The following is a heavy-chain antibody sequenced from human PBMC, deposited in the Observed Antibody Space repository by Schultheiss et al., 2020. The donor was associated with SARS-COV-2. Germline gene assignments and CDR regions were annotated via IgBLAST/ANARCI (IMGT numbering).Heavy chain of an antibody. V-gene: IGHV3-23*01. CDR3: ANRGATVGATTFDY. Sequence: GGSLRLSCAASGFTFSSYAMSWVRQAPGKGLEWVSAISGSGGSTYYADSVKGRFTISRDNSKNTLYLQMNSLRAEDTAMYYCANRGATVGATTFDYWGQGTLVTVSS. CDR1: GFTFSSYA. CDR2: ISGSGGST. D-gene: IGHD1-26*01. J-gene: IGHJ4*02.